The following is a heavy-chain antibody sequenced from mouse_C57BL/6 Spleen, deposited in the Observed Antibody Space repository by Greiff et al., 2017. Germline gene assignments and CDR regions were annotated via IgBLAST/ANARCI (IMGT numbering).Heavy chain of an antibody. CDR3: ARVGGSSYDFEY. CDR2: INTGSGGN. Sequence: QVQLQQSGPALVRPGSSVKVSCKASGYAFTNYLLEWVKQRPGQGLEWIGVINTGSGGNNYNEKFKGKATVNADKSTSTAYMQLSSLTSEDSAVYIGARVGGSSYDFEYWGQGTTLTVSS. V-gene: IGHV1-54*01. J-gene: IGHJ2*01. D-gene: IGHD1-1*01. CDR1: GYAFTNYL.